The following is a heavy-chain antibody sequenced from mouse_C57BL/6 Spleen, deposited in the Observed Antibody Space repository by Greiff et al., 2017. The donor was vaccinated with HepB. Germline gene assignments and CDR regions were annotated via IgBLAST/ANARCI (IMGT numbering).Heavy chain of an antibody. J-gene: IGHJ4*01. D-gene: IGHD1-1*01. CDR3: ARRDYGSKAMDY. V-gene: IGHV1-39*01. CDR2: INPNYGTT. Sequence: VHVKQSGPELVKPGASVKISCKASGYSFTDYNMNWVKQSNGKSLEWIGVINPNYGTTSYNQKFKGKATLTVDQSSSTAYMQLNSLTSEDSAVYYCARRDYGSKAMDYWGQGTSVTVSS. CDR1: GYSFTDYN.